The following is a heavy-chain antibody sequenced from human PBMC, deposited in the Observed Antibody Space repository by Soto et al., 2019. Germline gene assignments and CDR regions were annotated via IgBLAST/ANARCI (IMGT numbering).Heavy chain of an antibody. CDR2: ISYDGSNK. CDR3: SRGIKGGLYA. CDR1: GFVSNDYD. J-gene: IGHJ5*02. D-gene: IGHD2-8*01. V-gene: IGHV3-30*03. Sequence: QVQLAESGGGVVQPGRSLRLSCATSGFVSNDYDIHWVRQAPGKGLAWLSSISYDGSNKYYANSVKGRFTISRDNSKNTLSLQINSLGAEDTAVYYCSRGIKGGLYAWGPRTLVIVSS.